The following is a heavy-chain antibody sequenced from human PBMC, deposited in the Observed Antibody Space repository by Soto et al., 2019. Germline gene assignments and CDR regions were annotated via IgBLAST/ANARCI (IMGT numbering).Heavy chain of an antibody. Sequence: GGSLILSCAASGFTLSSYAMSWVRQAPGKGLEWVSAISGSGGSTYYADSVKGRFTISRDNSKNTLYLQMNSLRAEDTAVYYCAKAPDTAMDYFDYWGQGTLVTSPQ. J-gene: IGHJ4*02. CDR1: GFTLSSYA. CDR2: ISGSGGST. D-gene: IGHD5-18*01. CDR3: AKAPDTAMDYFDY. V-gene: IGHV3-23*01.